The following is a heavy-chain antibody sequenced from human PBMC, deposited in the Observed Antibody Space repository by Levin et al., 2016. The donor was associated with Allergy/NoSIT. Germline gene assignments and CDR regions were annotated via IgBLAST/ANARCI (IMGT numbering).Heavy chain of an antibody. D-gene: IGHD5-18*01. CDR1: GGSVNSGSYY. V-gene: IGHV4-61*01. CDR3: ARGPGGYSYPFYYMDV. J-gene: IGHJ6*03. CDR2: IYHTGST. Sequence: SETLSLTCSVSGGSVNSGSYYWSWIRQPPGKGLEWIGYIYHTGSTNYNPSLKSRVTISVDTSKNQFSLKLSSVTAADTAVYYCARGPGGYSYPFYYMDVWGKGTTVTVSS.